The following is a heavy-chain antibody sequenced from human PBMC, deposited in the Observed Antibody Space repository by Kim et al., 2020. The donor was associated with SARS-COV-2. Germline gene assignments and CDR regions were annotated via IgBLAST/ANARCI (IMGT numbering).Heavy chain of an antibody. CDR3: ARSVVVPAVYYFDY. D-gene: IGHD2-2*01. J-gene: IGHJ4*02. V-gene: IGHV3-48*03. Sequence: ADSVKGRFTISRDNAKNSLYLQMNSLRAEDTAVYYCARSVVVPAVYYFDYWGQGTLVTVSS.